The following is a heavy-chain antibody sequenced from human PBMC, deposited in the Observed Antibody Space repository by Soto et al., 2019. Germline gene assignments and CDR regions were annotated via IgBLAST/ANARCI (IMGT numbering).Heavy chain of an antibody. CDR3: ARTLTGWFDP. Sequence: QVQLQQWGAGLLKPSETLSLTCAVYGGSFSGYYWSWIRQPPGKGLEWIGEINHSGSTNYNPSLKSQVTISVDTSKNQFSLKLGSVTAADTAVYYCARTLTGWFDPWGQGTLVTVSS. CDR1: GGSFSGYY. CDR2: INHSGST. V-gene: IGHV4-34*01. J-gene: IGHJ5*02.